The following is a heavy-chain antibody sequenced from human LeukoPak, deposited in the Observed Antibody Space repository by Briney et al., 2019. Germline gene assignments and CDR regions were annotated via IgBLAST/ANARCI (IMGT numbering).Heavy chain of an antibody. CDR1: GFTFSSYS. CDR2: ISSSSSYI. V-gene: IGHV3-21*04. Sequence: AGGSLRLSCAASGFTFSSYSMNWVRQAPGKGLEWVSSISSSSSYIYYADSVKGRFTISRDNAKNSLYLQMNSLRAEDTALYYCANEEWYRFDYWGQGTLVTVPS. D-gene: IGHD2-8*01. J-gene: IGHJ4*02. CDR3: ANEEWYRFDY.